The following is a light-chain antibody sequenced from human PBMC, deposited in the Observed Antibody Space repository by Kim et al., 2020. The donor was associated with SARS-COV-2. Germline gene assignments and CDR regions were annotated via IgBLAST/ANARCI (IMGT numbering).Light chain of an antibody. V-gene: IGKV3-20*01. CDR2: GVS. J-gene: IGKJ3*01. CDR1: QSVSSSY. Sequence: EIVLTQSPGTLSLSPGGRATLSCRASQSVSSSYLAWYQQKPGQAPRLLIYGVSSRATGIPDRFSGSGSGTDFTLTISRLEPEDFAVYYCQQYGSSLFTFGPGTKVDIK. CDR3: QQYGSSLFT.